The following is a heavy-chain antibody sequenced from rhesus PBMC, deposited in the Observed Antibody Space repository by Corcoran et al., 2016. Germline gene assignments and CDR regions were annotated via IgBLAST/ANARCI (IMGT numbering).Heavy chain of an antibody. J-gene: IGHJ4*01. CDR2: IYGSGWSN. V-gene: IGHV4S14*01. Sequence: QVQLQESGPGPVKPSETLSLTCAVSGGSISGYYYWSWIRQPPGKGLEGIGSIYGSGWSNYLNPSLNSRVTLSVDTSKNQFSLKLSSVTAADTAVYYCAGAVTGTNYFDYWGQGVLVTVSS. D-gene: IGHD1-26*01. CDR1: GGSISGYYY. CDR3: AGAVTGTNYFDY.